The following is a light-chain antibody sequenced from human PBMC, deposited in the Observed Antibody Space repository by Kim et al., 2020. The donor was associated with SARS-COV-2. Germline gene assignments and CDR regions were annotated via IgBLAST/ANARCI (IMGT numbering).Light chain of an antibody. Sequence: EIVITQSPASLSLSPGESGTLSCRASQSVRTNLAWYQQRPGQAPRLLFHGSSTRATDLPARFRGSGSGTEFTLTISSLQSEDFAVYYCQQYNTWPYTFGQGTKLEI. V-gene: IGKV3-15*01. CDR2: GSS. CDR1: QSVRTN. CDR3: QQYNTWPYT. J-gene: IGKJ2*01.